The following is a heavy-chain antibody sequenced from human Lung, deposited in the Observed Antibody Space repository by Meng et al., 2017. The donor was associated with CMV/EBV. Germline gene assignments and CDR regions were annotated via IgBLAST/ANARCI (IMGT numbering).Heavy chain of an antibody. D-gene: IGHD3-16*01. V-gene: IGHV3-11*04. Sequence: LXCAASGFTFSDYYMSWIRQAPGKGLEWVSYISSSGSTIYYADSVKGRFTISRDNAKNSLYLQMNSLRAEDTAVYYCARDAVGHYYGMDVWGQGTTVTVSS. CDR3: ARDAVGHYYGMDV. CDR2: ISSSGSTI. CDR1: GFTFSDYY. J-gene: IGHJ6*02.